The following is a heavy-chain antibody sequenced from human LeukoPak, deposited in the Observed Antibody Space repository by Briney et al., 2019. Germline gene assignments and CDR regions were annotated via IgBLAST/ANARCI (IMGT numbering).Heavy chain of an antibody. Sequence: GGSLRLSCAASGFTFSSYAMSWVRQAPGKGLEWVSAISGSGGSTYYADSVKGRFTISRDNSKNTLYLQMNSLRAEDTAVYYCAKDKTSGYYYGSGSYYPDYWGQGTLVTVSS. V-gene: IGHV3-23*01. CDR1: GFTFSSYA. CDR3: AKDKTSGYYYGSGSYYPDY. J-gene: IGHJ4*02. CDR2: ISGSGGST. D-gene: IGHD3-10*01.